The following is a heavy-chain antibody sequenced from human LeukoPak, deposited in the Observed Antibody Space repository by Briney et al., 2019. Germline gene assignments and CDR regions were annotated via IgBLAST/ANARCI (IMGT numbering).Heavy chain of an antibody. CDR3: ASEKVLRSEEFDY. V-gene: IGHV3-33*01. J-gene: IGHJ4*02. Sequence: GGSLRLSCAASGFTFSNYVMHWVRQAPGKGLEWVAAIWFDGRNKFYADSVKGRFTISRDNSKNTLYLQMNTLRAEDTALYYCASEKVLRSEEFDYWGQGTLVTVSS. CDR2: IWFDGRNK. CDR1: GFTFSNYV. D-gene: IGHD2-8*02.